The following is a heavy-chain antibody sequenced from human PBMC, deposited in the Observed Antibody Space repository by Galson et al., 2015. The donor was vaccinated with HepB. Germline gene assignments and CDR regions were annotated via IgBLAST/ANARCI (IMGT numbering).Heavy chain of an antibody. CDR3: ARGFGELLSDPLDY. V-gene: IGHV3-30*04. Sequence: SLRLSCAASGFTFSSYAMHWVRQAPGKGLEWVAVISYDGSNKYYADSVKGRFTISRDNSKNTLYLQMNSLRAEDTAVYYCARGFGELLSDPLDYWGQGTLVTVSS. D-gene: IGHD3-10*01. CDR1: GFTFSSYA. CDR2: ISYDGSNK. J-gene: IGHJ4*02.